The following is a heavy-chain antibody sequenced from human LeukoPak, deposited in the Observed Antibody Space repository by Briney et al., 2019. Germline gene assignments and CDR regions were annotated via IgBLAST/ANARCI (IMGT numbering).Heavy chain of an antibody. Sequence: GGSLRLSCAASGFTFSGYEMSWVHQAPGKWLEWLSYISTSGTTTQYADSVRDRFTISRDNAKNLLYLQMNSLRVYDTVLYLCVRDRGDEYSGANLFDPWSQGTLVTVSS. CDR3: VRDRGDEYSGANLFDP. CDR2: ISTSGTTT. V-gene: IGHV3-48*03. D-gene: IGHD2-15*01. CDR1: GFTFSGYE. J-gene: IGHJ5*02.